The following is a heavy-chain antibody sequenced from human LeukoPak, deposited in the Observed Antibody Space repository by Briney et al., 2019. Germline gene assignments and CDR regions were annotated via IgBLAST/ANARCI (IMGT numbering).Heavy chain of an antibody. CDR1: GFTFSSYW. J-gene: IGHJ3*02. D-gene: IGHD3-16*01. CDR3: ATDDFGDIDTGTWFDAFDM. CDR2: IKNKVSGGTT. V-gene: IGHV3-15*01. Sequence: PGGSLRLSCAASGFTFSSYWMSWVRQAPGEGLEWVGRIKNKVSGGTTDYAAPVKGRFTISRDDSKSTLYLQMNSLKTEDTAVYYCATDDFGDIDTGTWFDAFDMWGQGTVVTVSS.